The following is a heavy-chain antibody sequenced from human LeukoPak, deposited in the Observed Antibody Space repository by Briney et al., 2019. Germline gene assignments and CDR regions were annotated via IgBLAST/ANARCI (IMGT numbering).Heavy chain of an antibody. Sequence: SETLSLTCTVSGGSISSSSYYWGWIRQPPGKGLEWIGSIYYSGSTYYNPSLKSRVTISVDTSKNQFSLKLSSVTAADTAVYYCARSNYYDSSGYESPFDYWGQGTLVTVSS. CDR2: IYYSGST. J-gene: IGHJ4*02. D-gene: IGHD3-22*01. CDR3: ARSNYYDSSGYESPFDY. V-gene: IGHV4-39*07. CDR1: GGSISSSSYY.